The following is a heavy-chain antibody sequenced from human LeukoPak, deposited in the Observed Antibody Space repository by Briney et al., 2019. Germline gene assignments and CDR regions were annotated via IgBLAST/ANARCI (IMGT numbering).Heavy chain of an antibody. J-gene: IGHJ4*02. CDR1: GGSISSYY. V-gene: IGHV4-59*08. CDR3: ARQGGVDSGSYWIFDY. D-gene: IGHD1-26*01. Sequence: SETLSLTCTVSGGSISSYYWSWIRQPPGKGLEWIGYIYYSGSTNYNPSLKSRVTISVDTSKNQFSLKLSSVTAADTAVYYCARQGGVDSGSYWIFDYWGQGTLVTVSS. CDR2: IYYSGST.